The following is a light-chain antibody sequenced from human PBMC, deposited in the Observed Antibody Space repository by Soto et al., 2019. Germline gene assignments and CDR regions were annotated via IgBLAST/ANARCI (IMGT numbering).Light chain of an antibody. CDR1: QSVSYN. V-gene: IGKV3-15*01. J-gene: IGKJ4*01. Sequence: EIVMTQSPATLSVSPGETATLTCRASQSVSYNLAWYQQKPGQGPRLLIYGAFTRATGIPARFSGSGSGTEFTLTISSLQSQDFPVYYCQQYKNCPPLTFGGGTKVEIK. CDR3: QQYKNCPPLT. CDR2: GAF.